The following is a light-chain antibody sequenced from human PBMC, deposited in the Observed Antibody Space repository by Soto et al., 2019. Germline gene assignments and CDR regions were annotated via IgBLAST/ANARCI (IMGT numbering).Light chain of an antibody. Sequence: QSALTQPHSVSGSPGQSVTISCTGTNSDVGRYNSVSWYQQLPGKAPKIIISAVRQRPPGVPDRFSGCKSGNTASLTISGLQAEDEADYYCSSYAGSSNVFGTGTKVTVL. CDR2: AVR. J-gene: IGLJ1*01. V-gene: IGLV2-11*01. CDR1: NSDVGRYNS. CDR3: SSYAGSSNV.